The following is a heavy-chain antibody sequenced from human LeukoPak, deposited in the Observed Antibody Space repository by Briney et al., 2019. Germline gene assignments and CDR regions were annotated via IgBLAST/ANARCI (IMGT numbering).Heavy chain of an antibody. CDR1: GGSISSYY. V-gene: IGHV4-59*01. CDR3: ALTPSSDTDY. CDR2: IYYSGST. J-gene: IGHJ4*02. Sequence: SETLSLTCTVSGGSISSYYWSWIRQPPGKGLEWIGYIYYSGSTNYNPSLKNRVTISVDTSKNQFSLKLSSVTAADTAVYYCALTPSSDTDYWGQGTLVTVSS. D-gene: IGHD6-25*01.